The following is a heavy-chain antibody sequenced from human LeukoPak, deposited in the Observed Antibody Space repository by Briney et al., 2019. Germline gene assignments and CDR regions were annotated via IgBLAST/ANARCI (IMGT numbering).Heavy chain of an antibody. CDR2: ISSSSSYI. D-gene: IGHD2-2*02. V-gene: IGHV3-21*04. CDR1: GFTFSSYS. CDR3: AKSPSNIVVVPAAIGFDY. Sequence: GGSLRLSCAASGFTFSSYSMNWVRQAPGKGLEWVSSISSSSSYIYYADSVKGRFTISRDNSKNTLYLQMNSLRAEDTAVYYCAKSPSNIVVVPAAIGFDYWGQGTLVTVSS. J-gene: IGHJ4*02.